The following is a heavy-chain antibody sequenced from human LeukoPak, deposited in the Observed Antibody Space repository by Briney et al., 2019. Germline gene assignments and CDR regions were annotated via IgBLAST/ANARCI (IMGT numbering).Heavy chain of an antibody. V-gene: IGHV3-21*01. D-gene: IGHD3-22*01. CDR3: ARDRGYADAFDI. J-gene: IGHJ3*02. CDR1: GFTFSSYS. CDR2: ISSSSSYI. Sequence: GGSLRLPCAASGFTFSSYSMNWVRQAPGKGLEWVSSISSSSSYIYYADSVKGRFTISRDNAKNSLYLQMNSLRAEDTAVYYCARDRGYADAFDIWGQGTMVTVSS.